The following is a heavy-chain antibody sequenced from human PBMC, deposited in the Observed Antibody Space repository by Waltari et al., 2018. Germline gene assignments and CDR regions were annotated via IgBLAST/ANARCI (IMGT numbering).Heavy chain of an antibody. CDR1: GGSISSSSYY. J-gene: IGHJ4*02. CDR2: IYYSWST. V-gene: IGHV4-39*07. Sequence: QLQLQESGPGLVKPSETLSLTCTVSGGSISSSSYYWGWIRQPPGKGLEWIGSIYYSWSTDSTPSLKSRVTRSVDTSKNQFSLKLSSVTAADTAVYYCARSYDFWSGYLPQGIGYWGQGTLVTVSS. D-gene: IGHD3-3*01. CDR3: ARSYDFWSGYLPQGIGY.